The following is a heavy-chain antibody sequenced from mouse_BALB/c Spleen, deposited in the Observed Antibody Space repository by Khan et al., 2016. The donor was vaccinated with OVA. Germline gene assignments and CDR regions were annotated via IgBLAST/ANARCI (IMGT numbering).Heavy chain of an antibody. CDR1: GYTFPNYW. CDR2: INPSTDYT. V-gene: IGHV1-7*01. D-gene: IGHD1-1*01. J-gene: IGHJ2*01. CDR3: TGLGYSYDSTFGY. Sequence: QVQLKQPGAELAKPGASVRMSCKASGYTFPNYWMHWVKQGPGQGLEWIGYINPSTDYTEYNQKFKDKATLTADKSSSTAYMQLSSLTSEDSAVYSCTGLGYSYDSTFGYWGQGTTLTVSS.